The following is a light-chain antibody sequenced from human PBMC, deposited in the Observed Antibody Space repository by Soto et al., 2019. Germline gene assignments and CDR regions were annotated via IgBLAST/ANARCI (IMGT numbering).Light chain of an antibody. CDR3: SSYTSSSTLLYV. Sequence: QSALTQPASVSGSPGQSITISCTGTSSDVGGYNYVSWYQQHPGKAPKLMIYDVSNRPSGVSNRFSGSKSGNMASLTISGLQAEDEADYYCSSYTSSSTLLYVFGTGTKLTAL. V-gene: IGLV2-14*01. J-gene: IGLJ1*01. CDR1: SSDVGGYNY. CDR2: DVS.